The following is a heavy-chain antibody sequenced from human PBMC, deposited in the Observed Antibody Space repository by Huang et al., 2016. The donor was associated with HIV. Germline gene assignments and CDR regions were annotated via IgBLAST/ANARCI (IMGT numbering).Heavy chain of an antibody. Sequence: EVQLVESGGGLIQPGGSLRLSGAASGFTVSSNYMSVVRQAPGKGLEWVSVIYSDESTYFADSVKGRFTISRDNSKNTLYLQMNSLRAEDTAVYYCAAQWELRGGVDFWGQGTLVTVSS. CDR1: GFTVSSNY. D-gene: IGHD1-26*01. CDR2: IYSDEST. CDR3: AAQWELRGGVDF. V-gene: IGHV3-53*01. J-gene: IGHJ4*02.